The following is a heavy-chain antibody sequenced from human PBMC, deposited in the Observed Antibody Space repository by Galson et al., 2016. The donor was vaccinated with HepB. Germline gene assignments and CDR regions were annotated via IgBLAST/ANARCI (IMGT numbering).Heavy chain of an antibody. V-gene: IGHV4-59*08. CDR1: GDSANYFY. J-gene: IGHJ6*02. CDR3: ARRRPGGSMGF. D-gene: IGHD1-1*01. Sequence: ETLSLTCSVSGDSANYFYWSWIRQSPGKGLEWIGYIYYSGSTSYNPSLKSRLTISIDKSKNRFSLQLNSVTAADTAVYFCARRRPGGSMGFWGPGTTVTVSS. CDR2: IYYSGST.